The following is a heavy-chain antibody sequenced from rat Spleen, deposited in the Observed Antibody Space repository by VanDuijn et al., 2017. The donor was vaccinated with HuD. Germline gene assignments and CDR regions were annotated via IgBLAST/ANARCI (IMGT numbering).Heavy chain of an antibody. J-gene: IGHJ3*01. CDR2: MWSGGST. V-gene: IGHV2S63*01. CDR1: GFSLTDYS. Sequence: EVQLKESGPGLVQPSQTLSLTCTVSGFSLTDYSVHWVRQPPGKGLEWMGVMWSGGSTAYNSALKSRLSISRDTSKSQVFLEMSSLQTEDTAIYFCSRDEYRNNWGFGYWGQGTLVTVSS. CDR3: SRDEYRNNWGFGY. D-gene: IGHD1-5*01.